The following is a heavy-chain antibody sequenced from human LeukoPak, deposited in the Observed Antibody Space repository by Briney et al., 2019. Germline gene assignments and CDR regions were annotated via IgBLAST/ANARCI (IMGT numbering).Heavy chain of an antibody. CDR2: INPNSGGT. V-gene: IGHV1-2*02. CDR3: ARVHSSSWSDY. D-gene: IGHD6-13*01. Sequence: ASVKVSCKASGYTFTGYYMHWVRQAPGQGLEWMGWINPNSGGTNYAQKFQGRVTMTRDTSISTAYMELRSLRSDDTAVYYCARVHSSSWSDYWGQGTLVTVSS. CDR1: GYTFTGYY. J-gene: IGHJ4*02.